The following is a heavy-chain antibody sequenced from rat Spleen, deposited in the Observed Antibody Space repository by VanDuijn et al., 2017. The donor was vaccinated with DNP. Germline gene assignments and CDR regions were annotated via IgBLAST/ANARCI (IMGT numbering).Heavy chain of an antibody. CDR2: LRSGGVT. Sequence: VQLQESGPGLVKPSQSLSLTCAVSGFSLTGYSVFWVRQPSGKGLEWVGRLRSGGVTDYNSVFKSRLSISRDTSKSQVFLKMNSLQTEDTAIYFCTRDWIRGPFAYWGQGTLVTVSS. D-gene: IGHD4-3*01. CDR1: GFSLTGYS. V-gene: IGHV2-19*01. CDR3: TRDWIRGPFAY. J-gene: IGHJ3*01.